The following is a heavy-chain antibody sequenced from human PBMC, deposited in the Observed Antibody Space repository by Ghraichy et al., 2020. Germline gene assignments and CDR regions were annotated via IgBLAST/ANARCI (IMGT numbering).Heavy chain of an antibody. D-gene: IGHD3-22*01. Sequence: ESLNISCTVSGGSISSSSYYWGWIRQPPGKGLEWVGSIYYSGSTYYNPSLKSRVTISVDTSKNQFSLKLSSVTAADTAVYYCARTPRYYDSSGYYLFDYWGQGTLVTVSS. V-gene: IGHV4-39*01. CDR2: IYYSGST. CDR1: GGSISSSSYY. CDR3: ARTPRYYDSSGYYLFDY. J-gene: IGHJ4*02.